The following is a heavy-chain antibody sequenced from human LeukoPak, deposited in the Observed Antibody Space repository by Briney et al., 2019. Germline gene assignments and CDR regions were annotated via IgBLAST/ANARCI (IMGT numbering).Heavy chain of an antibody. D-gene: IGHD6-13*01. J-gene: IGHJ6*04. CDR3: ARVGYMGRRPGGMDV. V-gene: IGHV4-34*01. Sequence: SETLSLTCAVYGGSFSDYYWSWIRQPPGKGLEWIGEINHSGSTNYNPSLKSRVTISVDTSKNQFSLKLSSVTAADTAVYYCARVGYMGRRPGGMDVWGKGTRVTVSS. CDR2: INHSGST. CDR1: GGSFSDYY.